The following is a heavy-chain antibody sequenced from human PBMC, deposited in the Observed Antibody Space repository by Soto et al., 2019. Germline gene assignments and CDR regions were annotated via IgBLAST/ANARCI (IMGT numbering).Heavy chain of an antibody. J-gene: IGHJ6*02. CDR2: IIPIFGTA. CDR1: GGTFSSYA. CDR3: ARGLEALMDSSGWYYYYGMDF. D-gene: IGHD6-19*01. Sequence: QVQLVQSGAEVKKPGSSVKVSCKASGGTFSSYAISWVRQAPGQGLEWMGGIIPIFGTANYAQKFQGRVTVTADKSTSTAYIELSSLRSEDTAVYYCARGLEALMDSSGWYYYYGMDFWGQGTTVTVSS. V-gene: IGHV1-69*06.